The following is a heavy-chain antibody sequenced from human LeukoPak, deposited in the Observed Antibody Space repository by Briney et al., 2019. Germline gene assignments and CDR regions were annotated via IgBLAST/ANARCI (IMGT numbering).Heavy chain of an antibody. Sequence: HSQTLSLTCAISGDSVSSNSAAWNWIRQSPSRGLEWLGRTYYRSKWYNDYAVSVKSRITINPDTSKNQFSLQLNSVTPEDTAVYYCARENRFGIVGATRRKTYFDYWGQGTLVTVSS. CDR1: GDSVSSNSAA. CDR2: TYYRSKWYN. J-gene: IGHJ4*02. V-gene: IGHV6-1*01. D-gene: IGHD1-26*01. CDR3: ARENRFGIVGATRRKTYFDY.